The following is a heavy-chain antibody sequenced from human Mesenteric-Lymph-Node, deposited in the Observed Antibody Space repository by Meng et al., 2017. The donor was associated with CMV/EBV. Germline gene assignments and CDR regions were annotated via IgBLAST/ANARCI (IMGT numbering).Heavy chain of an antibody. CDR3: ASYYDSSGYYP. V-gene: IGHV3-72*01. CDR1: GFTSSDHY. Sequence: GGPLRLSCAASGFTSSDHYMDGVRQAPGKGLEWVGRTRNKANSYTTEYAASVKGRYSITRDDSKNSLYLQMNSLKTEGTAVYYCASYYDSSGYYPWGQGTLVTVSS. CDR2: TRNKANSYTT. D-gene: IGHD3-22*01. J-gene: IGHJ5*02.